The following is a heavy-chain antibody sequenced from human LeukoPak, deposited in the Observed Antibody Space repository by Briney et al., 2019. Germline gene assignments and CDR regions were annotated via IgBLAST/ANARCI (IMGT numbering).Heavy chain of an antibody. CDR2: ISSSGSTI. D-gene: IGHD6-19*01. V-gene: IGHV3-48*03. Sequence: GGSLRLSCAASGFTFSSYEMNWVHQAPGKGLEWVSYISSSGSTIYYADSVKGRFTISRDNAKDSLYLQMNSLRAEDTAVYYCARARSSGWLSYYYGMDVWGQGTTVTVSS. CDR1: GFTFSSYE. J-gene: IGHJ6*02. CDR3: ARARSSGWLSYYYGMDV.